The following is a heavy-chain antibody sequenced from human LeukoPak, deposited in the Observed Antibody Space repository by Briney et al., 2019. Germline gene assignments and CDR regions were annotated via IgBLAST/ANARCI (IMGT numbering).Heavy chain of an antibody. CDR1: GYSFTNFW. V-gene: IGHV5-51*01. CDR3: ARCGYVGSGHYYNWFDP. Sequence: GESLKISCQTSGYSFTNFWIAWVRQTPGKGLEWLGIISPGDSDALYNPSFQGHVTISTDRSINTAYLQWSSLQASDTAIYYCARCGYVGSGHYYNWFDPWGQGTLVTVAS. D-gene: IGHD3-22*01. J-gene: IGHJ5*02. CDR2: ISPGDSDA.